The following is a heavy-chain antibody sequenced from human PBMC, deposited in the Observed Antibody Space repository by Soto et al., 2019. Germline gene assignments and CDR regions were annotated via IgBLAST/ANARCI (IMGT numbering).Heavy chain of an antibody. V-gene: IGHV3-30-3*01. J-gene: IGHJ4*02. CDR3: ARSAHITGTTPSSYDY. CDR1: GFTFSSYA. D-gene: IGHD1-7*01. Sequence: GGSLRLSCAASGFTFSSYAMHWVRQAPGKGLEWVAVISYDGSNKYYADSVKGRFTISRDNSKNTLYLQMNSLRAEDTAVYYCARSAHITGTTPSSYDYWGQGTLVTVSS. CDR2: ISYDGSNK.